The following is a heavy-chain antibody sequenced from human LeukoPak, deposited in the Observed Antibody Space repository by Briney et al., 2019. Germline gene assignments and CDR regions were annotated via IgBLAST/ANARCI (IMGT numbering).Heavy chain of an antibody. CDR2: IYYSGST. CDR3: ARDPRGGKAWFDP. D-gene: IGHD2-15*01. V-gene: IGHV4-59*01. J-gene: IGHJ5*02. Sequence: QVQLQESGPGLVKPSETLSLTCPVSVGSISSYYWSWIRQPPGKGLECVGYIYYSGSTNYNPSLKGRVTISVDTSKNQFSLKLSSVTAADTAVYYCARDPRGGKAWFDPWGQGTLVTVSS. CDR1: VGSISSYY.